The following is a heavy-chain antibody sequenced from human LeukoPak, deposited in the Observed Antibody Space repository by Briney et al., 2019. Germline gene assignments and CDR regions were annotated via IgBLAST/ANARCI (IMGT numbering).Heavy chain of an antibody. D-gene: IGHD6-13*01. CDR2: INPNSGGT. CDR1: GYTFTGYY. CDR3: ASAAGMGYYYYGMDV. J-gene: IGHJ6*02. V-gene: IGHV1-2*02. Sequence: ASVKVSFKASGYTFTGYYMHWVRQAPGQGLEWMGWINPNSGGTNYAQKFQGRVTMTRDTSISTAYMELSRLRSDDTAVYYCASAAGMGYYYYGMDVWGQGTTVTVSS.